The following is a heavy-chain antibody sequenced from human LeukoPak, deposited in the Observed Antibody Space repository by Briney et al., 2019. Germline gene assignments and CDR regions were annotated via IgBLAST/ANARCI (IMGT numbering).Heavy chain of an antibody. CDR3: TKDPIAVAGNNYYRMDV. J-gene: IGHJ6*02. D-gene: IGHD6-19*01. Sequence: GGSLRLSCAASGFTFSSYGMHWVRQAPGKGLEWVAVISYDGSNKYYADSVKGRFTISRDNSKNTLYLQMNSLRAEDTAVYYCTKDPIAVAGNNYYRMDVWGQGTTVSVSS. V-gene: IGHV3-30*18. CDR1: GFTFSSYG. CDR2: ISYDGSNK.